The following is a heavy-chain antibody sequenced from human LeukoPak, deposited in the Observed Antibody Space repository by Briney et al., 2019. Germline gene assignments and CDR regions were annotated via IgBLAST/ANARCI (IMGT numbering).Heavy chain of an antibody. V-gene: IGHV3-7*01. D-gene: IGHD2-15*01. CDR2: IQHDGSDK. CDR1: GFIFSDYW. CDR3: VRLVAASHWFDP. Sequence: PGGSLRLSCAASGFIFSDYWMTWVRQAPGKGLEWVANIQHDGSDKYYVDSVKGRFTISRDNAKDSLYLQMNNLRVEDTAVYYCVRLVAASHWFDPWGQGTLVTVSS. J-gene: IGHJ5*02.